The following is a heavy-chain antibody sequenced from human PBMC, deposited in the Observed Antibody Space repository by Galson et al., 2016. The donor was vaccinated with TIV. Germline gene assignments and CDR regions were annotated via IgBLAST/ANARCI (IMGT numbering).Heavy chain of an antibody. CDR1: GFTLPNYG. D-gene: IGHD1-26*01. CDR3: ARTGANTLYSGGYGDDDGFDF. J-gene: IGHJ3*01. CDR2: IWYDGTNT. Sequence: SLRLSCATSGFTLPNYGMTWVRQAPGKGLEWVAVIWYDGTNTHYADSVKGRFTISKDSSENTLNLQMNTLRAEDTAVYYCARTGANTLYSGGYGDDDGFDFWGQGTMVTVSS. V-gene: IGHV3-33*01.